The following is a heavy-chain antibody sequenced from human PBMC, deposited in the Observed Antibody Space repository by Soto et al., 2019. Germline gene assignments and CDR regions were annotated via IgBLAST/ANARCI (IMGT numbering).Heavy chain of an antibody. J-gene: IGHJ4*02. Sequence: SETLSLTCTVSGGSISSSSYYWGWIRQPPGKGLEWIGSIYYSGSTYYNPSLKSRVTISVDTSKNQFSLKLSSVTAADTAVYYCASLLPDMVRGVIIEESFDYWGQGTLVTVSS. V-gene: IGHV4-39*01. D-gene: IGHD3-10*01. CDR3: ASLLPDMVRGVIIEESFDY. CDR1: GGSISSSSYY. CDR2: IYYSGST.